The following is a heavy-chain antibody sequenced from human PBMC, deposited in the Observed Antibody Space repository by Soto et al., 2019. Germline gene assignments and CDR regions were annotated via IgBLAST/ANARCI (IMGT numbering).Heavy chain of an antibody. CDR2: INAVNGNT. D-gene: IGHD6-19*01. V-gene: IGHV1-3*01. J-gene: IGHJ4*02. Sequence: QVQLVQSGAEVKKPGASVKVSCKASGYTFTSYAMHWVRQAPGQRLEWMGWINAVNGNTKYSQKFQGRVTITRDTSASTAYIELSSLRSEDTAVYYCARVIGGWYYVDYWGQGTLVTVSS. CDR1: GYTFTSYA. CDR3: ARVIGGWYYVDY.